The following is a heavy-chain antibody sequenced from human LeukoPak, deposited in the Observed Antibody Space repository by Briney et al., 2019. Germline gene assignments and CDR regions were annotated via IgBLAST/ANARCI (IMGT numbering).Heavy chain of an antibody. CDR1: TFTFSSDG. V-gene: IGHV3-30*18. D-gene: IGHD1-20*01. CDR2: IAPDGRYK. Sequence: GGSLSLSCSAYTFTFSSDGIHWVGQAQGKGREWVADIAPDGRYKYYADSRKGRFTISRDNAMNTLYPQMNSLRAEDTAVYYCAKGISGNPFYFDYWGQGTLVTVSS. CDR3: AKGISGNPFYFDY. J-gene: IGHJ4*02.